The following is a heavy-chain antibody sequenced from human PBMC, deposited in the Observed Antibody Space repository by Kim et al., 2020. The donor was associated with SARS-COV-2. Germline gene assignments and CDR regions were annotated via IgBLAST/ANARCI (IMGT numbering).Heavy chain of an antibody. V-gene: IGHV3-30*18. J-gene: IGHJ6*01. D-gene: IGHD3-3*01. CDR1: GFTFSSYG. Sequence: GGSLRLSCAASGFTFSSYGMHWVRQAPGKGLEWVAVISYDGSNKYYADSVKGRFTISRDNSKNTLYLQMNSLRAEDTAVYYCAKDPVLEWFSPQWGYGM. CDR2: ISYDGSNK. CDR3: AKDPVLEWFSPQWGYGM.